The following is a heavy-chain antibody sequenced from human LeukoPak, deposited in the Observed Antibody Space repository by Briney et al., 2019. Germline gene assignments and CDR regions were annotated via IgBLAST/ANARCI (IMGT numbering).Heavy chain of an antibody. CDR1: GFTFGGYW. CDR3: ARDRGYSTFDS. Sequence: GGSLRISCAGSGFTFGGYWMSWVRQAPGKGPEWVANMDQDGSEINYLDSVKGRFTISRDNAKNALYLWMNSLRADDTAVYYCARDRGYSTFDSWGQGVLVTVSS. D-gene: IGHD4-23*01. CDR2: MDQDGSEI. V-gene: IGHV3-7*01. J-gene: IGHJ4*02.